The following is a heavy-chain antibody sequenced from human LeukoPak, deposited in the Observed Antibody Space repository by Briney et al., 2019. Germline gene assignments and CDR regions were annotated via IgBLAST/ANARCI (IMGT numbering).Heavy chain of an antibody. CDR3: ARSPYDRDGYSYYYYGMDG. J-gene: IGHJ6*02. V-gene: IGHV4-59*01. CDR1: GGSISSYY. D-gene: IGHD5-24*01. Sequence: PSETLSLTCTVSGGSISSYYWSWIRQPPGKGLEWIGYIYYSGSTNYNPSLKSRVTISVATSKNQFSLKLSSVTAADTAVYYCARSPYDRDGYSYYYYGMDGWGQGTTVTASS. CDR2: IYYSGST.